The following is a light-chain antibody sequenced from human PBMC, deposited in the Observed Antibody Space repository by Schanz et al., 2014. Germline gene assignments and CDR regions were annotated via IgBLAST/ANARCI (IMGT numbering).Light chain of an antibody. Sequence: DIQMTQSPSSLSASVGNRVNITCRASHNIRNYLNWYQQKAGTAPRLLIYATSSLQSGVPSRFGGSGSGADFTLIISSLQPEDSATYYCQQGYDTPLTFGGGTKVEI. J-gene: IGKJ4*01. V-gene: IGKV1-39*01. CDR3: QQGYDTPLT. CDR2: ATS. CDR1: HNIRNY.